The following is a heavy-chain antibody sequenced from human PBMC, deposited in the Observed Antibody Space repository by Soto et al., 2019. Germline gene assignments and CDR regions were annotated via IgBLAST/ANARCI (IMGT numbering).Heavy chain of an antibody. CDR1: GFTFSSYA. V-gene: IGHV3-23*01. J-gene: IGHJ6*03. CDR2: ISGSGGST. Sequence: GSLRLSCAASGFTFSSYAMSWVRQAPGKGLEWVSAISGSGGSTYYADSVKGRFTISRDNSKNTLYLQMNSLRAEDTAVYYCAKVGGSSILWWWGYYMDVWGKGTKVTVSS. CDR3: AKVGGSSILWWWGYYMDV. D-gene: IGHD2-21*01.